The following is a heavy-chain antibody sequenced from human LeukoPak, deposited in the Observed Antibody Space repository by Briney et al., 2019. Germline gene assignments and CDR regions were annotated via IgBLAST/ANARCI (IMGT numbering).Heavy chain of an antibody. D-gene: IGHD6-6*01. V-gene: IGHV4-59*01. Sequence: SETLSLTCTGSGGSISSYYWSWIRQPPEKGLEWIGYIYYSGSNNYNPSLTSRVTSSVDTSKNQFSLKLSSVTAADTAVYFCARASSSRVFDYWGQGTLVTVSS. CDR3: ARASSSRVFDY. CDR2: IYYSGSN. J-gene: IGHJ4*02. CDR1: GGSISSYY.